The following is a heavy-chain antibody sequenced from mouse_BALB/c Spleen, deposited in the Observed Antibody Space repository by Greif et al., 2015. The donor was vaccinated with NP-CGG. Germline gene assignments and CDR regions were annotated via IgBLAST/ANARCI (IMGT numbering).Heavy chain of an antibody. CDR3: AREEGAYYGNYAY. Sequence: EVMLVESGGGLVQPGGSLRLSCATSGFTFTDYYMSWVRQPPGKALEWLGFIRNKANGYTTEYSASVKGRFTISRDNSQSILYLQMNTLRAEDSATYYCAREEGAYYGNYAYWGQRTSVTVSS. D-gene: IGHD2-10*01. CDR1: GFTFTDYY. J-gene: IGHJ4*01. CDR2: IRNKANGYTT. V-gene: IGHV7-3*02.